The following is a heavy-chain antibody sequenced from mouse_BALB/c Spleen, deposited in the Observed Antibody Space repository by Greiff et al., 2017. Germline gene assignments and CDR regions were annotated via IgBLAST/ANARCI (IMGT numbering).Heavy chain of an antibody. D-gene: IGHD2-14*01. Sequence: QVQLQQSGPGLVQPSQSLSITCTVSGFSLTSYGVHWVRQSPGKGLEWLGVIWSGGSTDYNAAFISRLSISKDNSKSQVFFKMNSLQANDTAIYYCARNYRYGGAMDYWGQGTSVTVSS. J-gene: IGHJ4*01. CDR3: ARNYRYGGAMDY. V-gene: IGHV2-2*02. CDR2: IWSGGST. CDR1: GFSLTSYG.